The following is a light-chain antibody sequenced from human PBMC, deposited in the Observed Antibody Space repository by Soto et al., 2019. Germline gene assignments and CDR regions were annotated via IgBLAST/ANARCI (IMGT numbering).Light chain of an antibody. V-gene: IGKV2-28*01. CDR2: LGS. CDR1: QSLRYSNGYNY. CDR3: MQALETPYT. Sequence: DIVMTQSPLSLPVIPGEPASISCRSSQSLRYSNGYNYLDWYLQKPGQPPQLLIYLGSSRASGVPDRFSGSGSGTDLTLKISRVEAEDVGLYYCMQALETPYTFGQGTKLEI. J-gene: IGKJ2*01.